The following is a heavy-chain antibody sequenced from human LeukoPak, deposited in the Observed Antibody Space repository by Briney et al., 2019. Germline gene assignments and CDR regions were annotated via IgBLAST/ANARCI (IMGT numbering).Heavy chain of an antibody. CDR2: IRTST. V-gene: IGHV3-11*05. CDR3: ARDQRYAFDY. D-gene: IGHD3-9*01. J-gene: IGHJ4*02. Sequence: PGRSLRLSCATSGSTFTDYPMSWVRQAPGKWLECDSNIRTSTEGANYATYADSVKGRVTFSRDDAKNTLYLHMHSLRDDDTAVYYCARDQRYAFDYWGQGILVTVSS. CDR1: GSTFTDYP.